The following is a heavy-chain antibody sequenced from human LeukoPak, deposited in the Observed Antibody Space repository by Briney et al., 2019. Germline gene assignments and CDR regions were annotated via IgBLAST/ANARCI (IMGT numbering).Heavy chain of an antibody. CDR1: GYTFTGYY. Sequence: ASVKVSCKASGYTFTGYYVHWVRQAPGQGLEWMGGFDPEDDERIYAQKFQGRVTMTEDTSTDTAYMELSSLRSVDTAVYYCATETTAGTLDYWGQGTLVTVSS. D-gene: IGHD6-13*01. CDR2: FDPEDDER. CDR3: ATETTAGTLDY. V-gene: IGHV1-24*01. J-gene: IGHJ4*02.